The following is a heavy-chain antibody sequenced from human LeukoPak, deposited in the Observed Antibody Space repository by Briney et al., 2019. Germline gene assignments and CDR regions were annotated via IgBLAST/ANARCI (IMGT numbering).Heavy chain of an antibody. CDR3: ARGGSSNLEGGWFDP. CDR1: GGSFSGYY. D-gene: IGHD6-13*01. J-gene: IGHJ5*02. CDR2: INHSGST. V-gene: IGHV4-34*01. Sequence: SETLSLTCAVYGGSFSGYYWSWIRQPPGKGLEWIGEINHSGSTNYNPSLKSRVTISVDTSKNQYSLKLSSVTAADTAVYYCARGGSSNLEGGWFDPWGQGTLVTVSS.